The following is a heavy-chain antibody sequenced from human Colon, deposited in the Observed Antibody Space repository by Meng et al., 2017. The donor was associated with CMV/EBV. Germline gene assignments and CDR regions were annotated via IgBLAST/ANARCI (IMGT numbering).Heavy chain of an antibody. Sequence: GSLRLSCAASGFTFSSYAMHWVRQAPGKGLEWVAVISYDGSNKYYADSVKGRFTISRDNSKNTLYLQMNSLRAEDTAVYYCARDQEDSLFDYWGQGTLVTVSS. J-gene: IGHJ4*02. CDR1: GFTFSSYA. CDR2: ISYDGSNK. V-gene: IGHV3-30*04. D-gene: IGHD2-15*01. CDR3: ARDQEDSLFDY.